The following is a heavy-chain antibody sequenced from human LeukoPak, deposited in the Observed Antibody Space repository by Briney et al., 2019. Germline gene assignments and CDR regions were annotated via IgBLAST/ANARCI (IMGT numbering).Heavy chain of an antibody. CDR3: ARGIAVAGTNWFDP. Sequence: SETLSLTCTVSGGSISSSIYYWGWIRQSPGKGLEWIGSIYYSGSTYYNPSLKSRVTLSVDTSKNQFSLKLSSVTAADTAVYYCARGIAVAGTNWFDPWGQGTLVTVSS. J-gene: IGHJ5*02. V-gene: IGHV4-39*07. CDR1: GGSISSSIYY. CDR2: IYYSGST. D-gene: IGHD6-19*01.